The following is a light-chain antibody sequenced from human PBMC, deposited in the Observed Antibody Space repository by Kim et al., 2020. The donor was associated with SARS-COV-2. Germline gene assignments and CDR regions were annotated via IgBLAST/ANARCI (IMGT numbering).Light chain of an antibody. J-gene: IGKJ2*03. CDR3: QHYHKWPHS. CDR1: QTIDNN. Sequence: SVSPGERTTLSCRASQTIDNNLAWFQQKPGQAPRLLIYGASTRAPGIPARFSGSGSGTEFTLTISSLQSEDFAVYYCQHYHKWPHSFGQGTKLEIK. CDR2: GAS. V-gene: IGKV3-15*01.